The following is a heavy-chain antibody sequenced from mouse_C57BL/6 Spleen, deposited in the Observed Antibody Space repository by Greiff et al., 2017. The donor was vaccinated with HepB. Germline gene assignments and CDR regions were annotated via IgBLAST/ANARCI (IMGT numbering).Heavy chain of an antibody. Sequence: QVQLQQSGAELARPGASVKLSCKASGYTFTSYGISWVKQRTGQGLEWIGEIYPRSGNTYYNEKFKGKATLTADKSSSTAYMELRSLTSEDSAVYFCAIYYGNPFAYWGQGTLVTVSA. J-gene: IGHJ3*01. D-gene: IGHD2-1*01. CDR2: IYPRSGNT. CDR1: GYTFTSYG. V-gene: IGHV1-81*01. CDR3: AIYYGNPFAY.